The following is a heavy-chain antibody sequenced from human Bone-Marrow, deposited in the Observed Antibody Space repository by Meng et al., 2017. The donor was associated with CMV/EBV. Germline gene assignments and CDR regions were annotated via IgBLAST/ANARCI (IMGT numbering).Heavy chain of an antibody. CDR2: INHSGST. V-gene: IGHV4-34*01. CDR1: GGSFSGYY. D-gene: IGHD2-2*01. J-gene: IGHJ5*02. CDR3: ARSRRYCSSTSCPNGPNWFDP. Sequence: SETLSLTCAVYGGSFSGYYWSWIRQPPGKGLEWIGEINHSGSTNYNPSLKSRVTISVDTSKNQFSLKLSSVTAADTAVYYCARSRRYCSSTSCPNGPNWFDPWGQGTLVTVSS.